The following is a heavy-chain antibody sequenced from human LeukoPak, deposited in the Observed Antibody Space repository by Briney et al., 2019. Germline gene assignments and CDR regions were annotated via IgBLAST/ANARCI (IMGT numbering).Heavy chain of an antibody. D-gene: IGHD3-16*01. CDR2: IYYSGST. CDR1: GGSISRGDYY. CDR3: ARDLAFGSQIDY. Sequence: SETLSLTCTVSGGSISRGDYYWSWIRQPPGKGLEWIGYIYYSGSTYYNPSLKSRVTISVDTSKNQFSLKLSSVTAADTAVYYCARDLAFGSQIDYWGQGTLVTVSS. V-gene: IGHV4-30-4*01. J-gene: IGHJ4*02.